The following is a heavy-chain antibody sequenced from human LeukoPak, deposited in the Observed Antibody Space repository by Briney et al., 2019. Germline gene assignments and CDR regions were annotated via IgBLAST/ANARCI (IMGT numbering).Heavy chain of an antibody. CDR1: GGSISSDY. CDR2: IYNSGST. D-gene: IGHD1-26*01. Sequence: SETLSLTCTVSGGSISSDYWSWIRQPPGKGLEWIGYIYNSGSTNYNPSLKSRVTISVDTSKNQFSLKLSSVTAADTAVYYCAKDGSGSYFNWFDPWGQGTLVTVSS. J-gene: IGHJ5*02. V-gene: IGHV4-59*01. CDR3: AKDGSGSYFNWFDP.